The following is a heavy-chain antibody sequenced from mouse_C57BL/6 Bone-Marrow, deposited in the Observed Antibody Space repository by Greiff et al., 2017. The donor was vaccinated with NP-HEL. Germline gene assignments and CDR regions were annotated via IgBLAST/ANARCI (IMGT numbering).Heavy chain of an antibody. J-gene: IGHJ4*01. CDR2: INPRSGYT. Sequence: QVQLQQSGAELARPGASVKMSCKASGYTFTSYSMHWVNQRPGQGLEWIGYINPRSGYTKYNQKFKDKATLTADKSSSTAYMQLSSLTSEDSAAYYCARHALWAYYYAMECWGQGTSVTVSS. D-gene: IGHD1-1*02. CDR3: ARHALWAYYYAMEC. V-gene: IGHV1-4*01. CDR1: GYTFTSYS.